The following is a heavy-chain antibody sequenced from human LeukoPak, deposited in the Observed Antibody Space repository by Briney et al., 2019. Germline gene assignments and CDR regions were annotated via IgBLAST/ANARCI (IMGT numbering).Heavy chain of an antibody. Sequence: SETLSLTCTVSGTSVNSPTYYWAWIRQSPGKGLEWIGAILSSGSTYFSPSLKSRVAISVDTSNNQFSLKLDSVTAADTAVYYCARHPFQADRRPFDSWGQGTLVTVSS. CDR2: ILSSGST. V-gene: IGHV4-39*01. J-gene: IGHJ4*02. CDR1: GTSVNSPTYY. D-gene: IGHD2-21*01. CDR3: ARHPFQADRRPFDS.